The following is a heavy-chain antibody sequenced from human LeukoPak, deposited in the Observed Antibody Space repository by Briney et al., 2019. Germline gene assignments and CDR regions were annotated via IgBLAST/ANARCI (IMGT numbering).Heavy chain of an antibody. Sequence: GGSLRLSCAASGFTFSSYSMNWVRQAPGKGLEWVSAISGDSRYIYYADSVRGRFTISRDNAENSLYLQMNSLRVEDTAVYYCARAPTVLVGYCSSSSCQADYWVQGTLVTVSS. D-gene: IGHD2-2*01. J-gene: IGHJ4*02. V-gene: IGHV3-21*01. CDR1: GFTFSSYS. CDR3: ARAPTVLVGYCSSSSCQADY. CDR2: ISGDSRYI.